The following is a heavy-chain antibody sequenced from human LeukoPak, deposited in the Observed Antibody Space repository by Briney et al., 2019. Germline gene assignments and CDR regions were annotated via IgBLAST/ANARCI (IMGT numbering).Heavy chain of an antibody. CDR2: INPNSGDT. D-gene: IGHD2-15*01. CDR3: ARGRPLRYCSGGSCYPDAFDI. CDR1: GYTFTGYY. J-gene: IGHJ3*02. V-gene: IGHV1-2*06. Sequence: GASVKVSCKASGYTFTGYYMHWVRQAPGQGLEWMGRINPNSGDTNYAQKFQGRVTMTRDTSISTAYMELSRLRSDDTAVYYCARGRPLRYCSGGSCYPDAFDIWGQGTMVTVSS.